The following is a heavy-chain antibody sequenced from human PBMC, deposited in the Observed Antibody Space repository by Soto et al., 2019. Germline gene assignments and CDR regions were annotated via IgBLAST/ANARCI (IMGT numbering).Heavy chain of an antibody. Sequence: ASVKVSCKLSGYSLTELAIHWVRQAPGKGLEWMGGFDPQDGETIYAQKFQGSVTMTEDTSTDTAYMELSSLRSEDTAVYYCRRSSRYSTDVWGQGTTVTVSS. D-gene: IGHD6-13*01. J-gene: IGHJ6*02. V-gene: IGHV1-24*01. CDR2: FDPQDGET. CDR3: RRSSRYSTDV. CDR1: GYSLTELA.